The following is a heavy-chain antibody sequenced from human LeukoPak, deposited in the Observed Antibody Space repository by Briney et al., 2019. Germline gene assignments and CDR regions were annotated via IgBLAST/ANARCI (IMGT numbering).Heavy chain of an antibody. CDR2: ISSSGGST. Sequence: GGSLRLSCSASGFIFSNYAMSWVRRAPGKGLEWVSGISSSGGSTYYRDSVKGRFTISRDNSRNTLYLQMNSLRAEDTAVYYCAKDSTVSGSYYGMDIWGQGTTVTVSS. V-gene: IGHV3-23*01. CDR1: GFIFSNYA. CDR3: AKDSTVSGSYYGMDI. J-gene: IGHJ6*02. D-gene: IGHD3-22*01.